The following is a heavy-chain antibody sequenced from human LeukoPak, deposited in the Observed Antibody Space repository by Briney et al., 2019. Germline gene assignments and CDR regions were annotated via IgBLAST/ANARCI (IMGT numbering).Heavy chain of an antibody. Sequence: GGSLRLSCAASGFNSNDYVMSWVRQAPGKGLEWVSSISGSGRSLYYADSIKGRFNISRDNSKHILYLQMDSLRAEDTALYYCATEVVYWGQGAPVTVSS. J-gene: IGHJ4*02. CDR1: GFNSNDYV. V-gene: IGHV3-23*01. CDR2: ISGSGRSL. CDR3: ATEVVY.